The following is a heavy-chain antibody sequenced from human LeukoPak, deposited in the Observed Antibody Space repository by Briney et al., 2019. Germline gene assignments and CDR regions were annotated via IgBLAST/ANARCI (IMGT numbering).Heavy chain of an antibody. J-gene: IGHJ4*02. CDR3: VRLRWELLAPYFDH. Sequence: PSETLSLTCSVSTDSTNTYYWSWIRQSPGKGLEGIVHIYHSGSTDYNPSFKRRVTVSIDMSRKESSLKLTSVTVADTAMYYCVRLRWELLAPYFDHWGQGAFVIVSS. D-gene: IGHD2-15*01. V-gene: IGHV4-59*01. CDR1: TDSTNTYY. CDR2: IYHSGST.